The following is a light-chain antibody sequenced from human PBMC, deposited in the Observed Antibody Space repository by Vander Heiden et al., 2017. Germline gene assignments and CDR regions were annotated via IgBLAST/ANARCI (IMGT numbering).Light chain of an antibody. CDR2: AAS. J-gene: IGKJ1*01. Sequence: DIKMTQSPSSIFASAGARVTITCRASQSISTYFNWYQQTAGKAPKILIVAASNVQSGVPSRFSGNGSGTDFTLTISRLQPEDFATYYCKQSDSLPRTFGQGTKVEVK. CDR3: KQSDSLPRT. V-gene: IGKV1-39*01. CDR1: QSISTY.